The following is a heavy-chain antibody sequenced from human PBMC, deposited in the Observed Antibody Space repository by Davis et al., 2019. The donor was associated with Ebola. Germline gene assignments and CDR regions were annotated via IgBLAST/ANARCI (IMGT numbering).Heavy chain of an antibody. D-gene: IGHD5-18*01. CDR2: IKQDGSEK. CDR1: GFTVSSNY. J-gene: IGHJ6*02. Sequence: PGGSLRLSCAASGFTVSSNYMSWVRQAPGKGLEWVANIKQDGSEKYYVDSVKGRFTISRDNAKNSLYLQMNSLRAEDTAVYYCARGAGGYSYGFDGMDVWGQGTTVTVSS. V-gene: IGHV3-7*03. CDR3: ARGAGGYSYGFDGMDV.